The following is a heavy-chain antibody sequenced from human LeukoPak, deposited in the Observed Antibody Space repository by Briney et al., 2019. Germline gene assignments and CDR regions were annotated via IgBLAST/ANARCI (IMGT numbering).Heavy chain of an antibody. Sequence: SETLSLTCTVSGGSISSSSYYWGWIRQPPGKGLEWIGSIYYSGSTYYNPSLKSRVTISVDTSKNQFSLKVNSVTAADTAVYYCARDAFEYYYGMDVWGQGTTVTVSS. CDR1: GGSISSSSYY. J-gene: IGHJ6*02. D-gene: IGHD2/OR15-2a*01. CDR2: IYYSGST. V-gene: IGHV4-39*07. CDR3: ARDAFEYYYGMDV.